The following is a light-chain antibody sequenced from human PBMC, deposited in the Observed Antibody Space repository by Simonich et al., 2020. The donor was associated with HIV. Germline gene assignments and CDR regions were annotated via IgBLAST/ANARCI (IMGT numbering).Light chain of an antibody. CDR1: QIVSSSY. V-gene: IGKV3D-20*01. CDR2: DAS. CDR3: QQYGSSPYT. Sequence: EIVLTQSPGTLSFSPGERATLSCRASQIVSSSYLAWYQQKPGLAPRLLIYDASSRATGIPDRFSGSGSGTDFTLTITRLEPEDFAVYYCQQYGSSPYTFGQGTKLEIK. J-gene: IGKJ2*01.